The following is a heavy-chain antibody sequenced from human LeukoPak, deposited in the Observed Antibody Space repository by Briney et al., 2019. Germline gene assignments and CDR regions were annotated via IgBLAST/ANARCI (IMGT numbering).Heavy chain of an antibody. CDR1: GFTFSSYG. Sequence: GGSLRLSCAASGFTFSSYGMNWVRQAPGKGLEWVSYISSSGSTIYYADSVKGRFTISRDNAKNSLYLQMNSLRAEDTAVYYCARVVDTAMVGDFDYWGQGTLVTVSS. V-gene: IGHV3-48*04. J-gene: IGHJ4*02. D-gene: IGHD5-18*01. CDR2: ISSSGSTI. CDR3: ARVVDTAMVGDFDY.